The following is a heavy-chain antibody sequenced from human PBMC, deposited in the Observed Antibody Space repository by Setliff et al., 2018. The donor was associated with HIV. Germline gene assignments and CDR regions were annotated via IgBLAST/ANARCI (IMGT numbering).Heavy chain of an antibody. Sequence: PSETLSLTCTVSGGSISSSSYYWGWIRQAPGKGLEWVSVISGSAGSTYYADSVKGRFTISGDNSKNTLYLQMNSLRAEDTAVYYCAKPYRGSVVRDQGYMDVWGKGTTVTVSS. D-gene: IGHD3-10*01. CDR3: AKPYRGSVVRDQGYMDV. CDR2: ISGSAGST. J-gene: IGHJ6*03. CDR1: GGSISSSSYY. V-gene: IGHV3-23*01.